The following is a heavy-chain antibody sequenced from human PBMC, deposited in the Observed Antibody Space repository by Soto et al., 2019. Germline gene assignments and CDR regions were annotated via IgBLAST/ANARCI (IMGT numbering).Heavy chain of an antibody. CDR1: GFTFSSYS. CDR2: ISSSSSYI. Sequence: GGSLRLSCAASGFTFSSYSMNWVRQAPGKGLEWVSSISSSSSYIYYADSVKGRFTISRDNAKNSLYLQMNSLRAEDTAVYYCAREDGYCTNGVCYFFDYWGQGTLVTVSS. CDR3: AREDGYCTNGVCYFFDY. D-gene: IGHD2-8*01. J-gene: IGHJ4*02. V-gene: IGHV3-21*01.